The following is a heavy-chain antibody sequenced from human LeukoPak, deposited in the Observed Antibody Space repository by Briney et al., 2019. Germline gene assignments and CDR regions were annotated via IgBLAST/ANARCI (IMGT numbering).Heavy chain of an antibody. Sequence: EASVKVSCKASGYTFTGYYMHWVRQAPGQGLEWMGWINPNSGGTNYAQKFQGRVTMTRDTSISTAYMELSRLRSGDTAVYYCAAPVSSGWYYYYYGMDVWGQGTTVTVPS. CDR3: AAPVSSGWYYYYYGMDV. D-gene: IGHD6-19*01. V-gene: IGHV1-2*02. CDR2: INPNSGGT. CDR1: GYTFTGYY. J-gene: IGHJ6*02.